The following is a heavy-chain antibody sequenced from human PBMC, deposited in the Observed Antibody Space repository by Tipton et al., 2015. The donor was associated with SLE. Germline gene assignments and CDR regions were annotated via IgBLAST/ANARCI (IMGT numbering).Heavy chain of an antibody. D-gene: IGHD3-16*02. CDR1: GDSIRSYY. CDR3: ARHGAIVWDSSNFFAMDV. J-gene: IGHJ6*02. V-gene: IGHV4-59*08. Sequence: TLSLTCTVSGDSIRSYYWSWIRRPPGKGLEWIGYIYYSGNTFYNPSLKGRVTISIDTSETQLSLQMTSVTAADAAVYYCARHGAIVWDSSNFFAMDVWGQGTTVTVSS. CDR2: IYYSGNT.